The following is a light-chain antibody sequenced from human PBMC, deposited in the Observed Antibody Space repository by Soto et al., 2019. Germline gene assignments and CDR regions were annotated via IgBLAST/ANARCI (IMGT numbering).Light chain of an antibody. V-gene: IGKV3-15*01. CDR3: QQYINWPRT. CDR2: AAS. CDR1: QSVTTY. Sequence: EIVMTQSPATLSVSPGERATLSCRASQSVTTYLAWYQQKPGQAPRLLIYAASTRATGIPARFSGSGSGTEFSLTISSLLSEDFAVYYCQQYINWPRTFGQGTKVEIK. J-gene: IGKJ1*01.